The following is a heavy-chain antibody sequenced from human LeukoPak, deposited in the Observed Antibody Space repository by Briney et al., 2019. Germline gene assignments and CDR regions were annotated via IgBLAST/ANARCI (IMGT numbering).Heavy chain of an antibody. CDR1: GAFISDFY. CDR2: IYYSGST. V-gene: IGHV4-59*01. CDR3: ARGSNWFDP. Sequence: SETLSLTCTVSGAFISDFYWSWIRLPPGKGVEWIGYIYYSGSTNYNPSLKSRVTISKDTSKKWVSLKLTSVTAADTAVYYCARGSNWFDPWGQGILVTVSS. J-gene: IGHJ5*02. D-gene: IGHD6-6*01.